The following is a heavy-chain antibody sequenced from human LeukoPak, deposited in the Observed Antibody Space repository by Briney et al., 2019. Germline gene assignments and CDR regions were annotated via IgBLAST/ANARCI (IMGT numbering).Heavy chain of an antibody. CDR2: IIPILGIA. V-gene: IGHV1-69*04. CDR3: ARDQSAPYYYDSSGYYSVGY. Sequence: SVKASCKASGGTFSSYAISWVRQAPGQGLEWMGRIIPILGIANYAQKFQGRVTITADKSTSTAYMELSSLRSEDTAVYYCARDQSAPYYYDSSGYYSVGYWGQGTLVTVSS. CDR1: GGTFSSYA. J-gene: IGHJ4*02. D-gene: IGHD3-22*01.